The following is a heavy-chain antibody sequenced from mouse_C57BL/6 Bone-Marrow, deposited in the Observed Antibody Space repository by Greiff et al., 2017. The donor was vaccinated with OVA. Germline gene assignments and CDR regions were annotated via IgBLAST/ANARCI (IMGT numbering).Heavy chain of an antibody. J-gene: IGHJ1*03. CDR3: AREQGYRRFDV. CDR1: GFTFSDYY. Sequence: EVKVVASEGGLVQPGSSMKLSCTASGFTFSDYYMAWVRQVPEKGLEWVATITFDGSSPYYLDSLKSRFIISRDNAKNILDLQMSSLKSEDTATYYCAREQGYRRFDVWGTGTTGTVSS. V-gene: IGHV5-16*01. CDR2: ITFDGSSP. D-gene: IGHD2-14*01.